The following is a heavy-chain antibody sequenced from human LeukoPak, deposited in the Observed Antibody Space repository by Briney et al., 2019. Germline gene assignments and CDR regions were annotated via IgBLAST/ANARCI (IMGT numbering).Heavy chain of an antibody. V-gene: IGHV5-51*01. J-gene: IGHJ5*02. CDR1: GYSFTSYW. CDR2: IYPGDSDT. Sequence: GESLKISCKGSGYSFTSYWIGWVRQMPGKGLEWMGIIYPGDSDTRYSPSFQGQVTISADKSISTAYLQWSSLKASDTAMYYCARRSRQSSSWYGENWFDPWGQGTLVTVSS. CDR3: ARRSRQSSSWYGENWFDP. D-gene: IGHD6-13*01.